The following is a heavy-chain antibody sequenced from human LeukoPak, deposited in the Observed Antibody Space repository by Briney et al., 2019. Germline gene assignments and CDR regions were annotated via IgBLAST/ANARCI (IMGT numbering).Heavy chain of an antibody. J-gene: IGHJ3*01. D-gene: IGHD1-26*01. CDR3: GMSGDRVPLQDDVFDV. CDR2: IYPGDSGP. CDR1: GYSFTSYC. Sequence: GESLKISCKVSGYSFTSYCIGWVRQMPGKGLEWMGIIYPGDSGPTYSPSLQGQVTISVDKSISTAYLQWSSLQASDTAMYYCGMSGDRVPLQDDVFDVWGQGTMVTVS. V-gene: IGHV5-51*01.